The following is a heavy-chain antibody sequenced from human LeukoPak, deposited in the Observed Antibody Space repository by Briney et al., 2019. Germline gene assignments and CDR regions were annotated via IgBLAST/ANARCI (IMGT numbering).Heavy chain of an antibody. V-gene: IGHV3-33*01. CDR2: IWYDGSNI. Sequence: PGRSLRLSCAGSGFPFSSYGMQWVRQAPGKGLEWVALIWYDGSNIYYADSAKGRFTISKDNSKNTLYLQMNSLRAEDTAVYYCTTIRGSGWSHWYFDFWGRGTLVTVSS. CDR1: GFPFSSYG. J-gene: IGHJ2*01. D-gene: IGHD6-19*01. CDR3: TTIRGSGWSHWYFDF.